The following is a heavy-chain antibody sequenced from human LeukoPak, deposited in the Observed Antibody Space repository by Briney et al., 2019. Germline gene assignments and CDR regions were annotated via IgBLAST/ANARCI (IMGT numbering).Heavy chain of an antibody. Sequence: GGSLRLSCAASGFTFSDYYMSWIRQAPGKGLEWVSYISSSGSTIYYADSVKGRFTISRDNGKNSLYPQMNSLRAEDTAVYYCARDFWSGFYTPYNWFDPWGQGTLVTVSS. CDR1: GFTFSDYY. CDR3: ARDFWSGFYTPYNWFDP. CDR2: ISSSGSTI. V-gene: IGHV3-11*01. D-gene: IGHD3-3*01. J-gene: IGHJ5*02.